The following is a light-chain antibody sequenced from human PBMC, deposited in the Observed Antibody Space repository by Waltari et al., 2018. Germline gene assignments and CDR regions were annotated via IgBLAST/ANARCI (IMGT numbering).Light chain of an antibody. CDR2: VNSDGSH. V-gene: IGLV4-69*01. Sequence: LVLTQAPSDSASLGASAKLTCTPSCGHSSNVIAGLKQQPEKGPRYLMKVNSDGSHSKGDEIPDRFSGSSSGAQRYLTISSLQSEDEAYYYCQTGGHGTWVFGGGTKLTVL. CDR3: QTGGHGTWV. CDR1: CGHSSNV. J-gene: IGLJ3*02.